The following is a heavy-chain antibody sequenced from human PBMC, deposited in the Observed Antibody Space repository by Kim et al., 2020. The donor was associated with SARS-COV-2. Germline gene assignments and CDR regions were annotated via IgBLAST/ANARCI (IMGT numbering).Heavy chain of an antibody. J-gene: IGHJ2*01. V-gene: IGHV2-5*02. Sequence: SGPTLVNPTQTLTLTCTFSGFSLSTSGVGVGWIRQPPGKALEWLALIYWDDDKRYSPSLKSRLTITKDTSKNQVVLTMTNMDPVDTATYYCARPITMVRGVKLWYFDLWGRGTLVTVSS. CDR1: GFSLSTSGVG. D-gene: IGHD3-10*01. CDR2: IYWDDDK. CDR3: ARPITMVRGVKLWYFDL.